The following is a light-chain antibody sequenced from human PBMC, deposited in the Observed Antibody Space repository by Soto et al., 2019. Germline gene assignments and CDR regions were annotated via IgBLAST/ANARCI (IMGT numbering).Light chain of an antibody. CDR3: SSYTSSSTLV. Sequence: QSALTQPASVSGSPGQSITISCTGTNSDVGGYKYVSWYQQHPGKVPKLLIYEVDHRPSGVSYRFSGSKFGNTASLTISGFQAEDEADYYCSSYTSSSTLVFGGGTKLTVL. CDR2: EVD. J-gene: IGLJ3*02. CDR1: NSDVGGYKY. V-gene: IGLV2-14*01.